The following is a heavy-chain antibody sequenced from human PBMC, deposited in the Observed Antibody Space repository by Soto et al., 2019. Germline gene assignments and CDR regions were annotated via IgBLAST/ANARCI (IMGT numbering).Heavy chain of an antibody. CDR1: GFTFSSYG. D-gene: IGHD6-19*01. CDR2: IWYDGSNK. CDR3: ARVSHVGSGWQLTADY. Sequence: EGSLRLSCAASGFTFSSYGMHWVRQAPGKVLEWVAVIWYDGSNKYYAESVKGRFTISRDNSKNTLYLQMNSLRAEDTAVYYCARVSHVGSGWQLTADYWGQGTLVTGFS. J-gene: IGHJ4*02. V-gene: IGHV3-33*01.